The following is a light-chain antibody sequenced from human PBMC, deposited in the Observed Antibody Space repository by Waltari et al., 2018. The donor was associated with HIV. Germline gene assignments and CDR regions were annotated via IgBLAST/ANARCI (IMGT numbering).Light chain of an antibody. J-gene: IGKJ1*01. CDR3: LQHKSYPRT. CDR2: SAF. Sequence: DIQMTQSPSSLSASVGDRVTITCRASHEFGNALGWYQQKPGQAPQRLIYSAFTLQSGVPSRFSGRGSGMEFTLTINGLQSDDVATYYCLQHKSYPRTFGRGTKVE. CDR1: HEFGNA. V-gene: IGKV1-17*01.